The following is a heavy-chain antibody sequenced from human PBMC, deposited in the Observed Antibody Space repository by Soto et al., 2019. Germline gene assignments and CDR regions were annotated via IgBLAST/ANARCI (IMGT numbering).Heavy chain of an antibody. D-gene: IGHD6-13*01. CDR3: ARDRPIQYSSSWYAWFDP. Sequence: QVQLVQSGAEVKKPGASVKVSCKASGYTFTSYGISWVRQAPGQGLEWMGWISAYNGNTNYAQKLQGRVTMTTDTSTSTAYMELRSRRSDDTAVYYCARDRPIQYSSSWYAWFDPWGQGTLVTVSS. CDR1: GYTFTSYG. V-gene: IGHV1-18*01. CDR2: ISAYNGNT. J-gene: IGHJ5*02.